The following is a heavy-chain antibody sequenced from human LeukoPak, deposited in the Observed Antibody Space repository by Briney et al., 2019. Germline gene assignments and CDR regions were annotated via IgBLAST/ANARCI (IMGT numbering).Heavy chain of an antibody. Sequence: GGSLRLSSAVSGFSVSNYYMNWVRQAPGKGLEWVSLIRGSGETFYADSVKGRFTISRDDSKNTVYLQMNSLRVEGTAEYFCARDRAATQDWVEFDPWGQGTLVTVSS. CDR1: GFSVSNYY. D-gene: IGHD3/OR15-3a*01. V-gene: IGHV3-66*03. CDR3: ARDRAATQDWVEFDP. J-gene: IGHJ5*02. CDR2: IRGSGET.